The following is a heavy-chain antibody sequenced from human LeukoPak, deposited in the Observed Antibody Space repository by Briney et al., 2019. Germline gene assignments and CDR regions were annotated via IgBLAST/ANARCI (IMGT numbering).Heavy chain of an antibody. CDR2: INPNSGGT. CDR3: ARDLQLAKAYFDY. D-gene: IGHD3-3*02. J-gene: IGHJ4*02. V-gene: IGHV1-2*02. Sequence: ASVKVSCKASGYTFTGYYMHWVRQAPGQGLEWMGWINPNSGGTNYAQKFQGRVTMTRDASTSTAYMELSRLRSDDTAVYYCARDLQLAKAYFDYWGQGTLVTVSS. CDR1: GYTFTGYY.